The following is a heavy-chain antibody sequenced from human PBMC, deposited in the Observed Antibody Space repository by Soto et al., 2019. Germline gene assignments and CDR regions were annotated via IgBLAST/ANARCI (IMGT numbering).Heavy chain of an antibody. CDR3: APSTYSPVGPFLFDY. CDR1: GFTFSSYA. D-gene: IGHD5-12*01. CDR2: ISGSGGST. V-gene: IGHV3-23*01. J-gene: IGHJ4*02. Sequence: GGSLRLSCAASGFTFSSYAMSWVRQDPGKGLEWVPAISGSGGSTYYADSVKGRFTISRDNSKNTLYLQMNSLRAEDTAVYYCAPSTYSPVGPFLFDYWGQGTLVTVSS.